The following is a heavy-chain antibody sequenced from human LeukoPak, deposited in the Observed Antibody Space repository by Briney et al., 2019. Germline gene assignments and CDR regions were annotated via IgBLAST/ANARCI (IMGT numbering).Heavy chain of an antibody. D-gene: IGHD3-9*01. Sequence: GGSLRLSCAASGFIFSNYGMSWVRQAPGKGLEWVTGINWNSGGIVYADSAKGRFTISRNNAKDSLYLQMNSLRAEDTAVYYCAKDGQGGNYDVLTGYYSKGYDSWGLGTLVIVSS. J-gene: IGHJ4*02. CDR1: GFIFSNYG. CDR2: INWNSGGI. V-gene: IGHV3-20*04. CDR3: AKDGQGGNYDVLTGYYSKGYDS.